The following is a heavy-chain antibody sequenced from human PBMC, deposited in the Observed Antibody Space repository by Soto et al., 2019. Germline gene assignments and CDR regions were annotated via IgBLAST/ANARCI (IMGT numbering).Heavy chain of an antibody. D-gene: IGHD2-2*03. CDR2: ISAYNGNT. CDR1: GYTFTSYG. J-gene: IGHJ3*02. V-gene: IGHV1-18*01. CDR3: ARDLDIVVVPAAIVGAFDI. Sequence: ASVKVSCKASGYTFTSYGISWVRQAPGQGLEWMGWISAYNGNTNYAQKLQGRVTMTTDTSTSTAYMELGSLRSDDTAVYYCARDLDIVVVPAAIVGAFDIWGQGTMVTVSS.